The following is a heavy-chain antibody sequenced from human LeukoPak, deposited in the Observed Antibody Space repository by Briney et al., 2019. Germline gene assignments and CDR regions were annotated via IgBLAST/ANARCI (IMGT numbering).Heavy chain of an antibody. CDR3: ARAQLDGGSSPIPAPYGMDV. CDR2: ISYDGSNK. D-gene: IGHD6-6*01. Sequence: PGGSLRLSCAASGFTFSSYAMHWVRQAPGKGLEWVAVISYDGSNKYYADSVKGRFTISRDNSKNTLYLQMNSLRAEDTAVYYCARAQLDGGSSPIPAPYGMDVWGQGTTVTVSS. V-gene: IGHV3-30-3*01. CDR1: GFTFSSYA. J-gene: IGHJ6*02.